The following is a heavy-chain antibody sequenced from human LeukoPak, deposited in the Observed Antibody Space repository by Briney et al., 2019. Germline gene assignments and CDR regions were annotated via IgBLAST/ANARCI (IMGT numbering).Heavy chain of an antibody. J-gene: IGHJ6*02. Sequence: GGSLRLSCAASGFTFSDYYMSWIRQAPGKGLEWVSYISSSGSTIYYADSVKGRFTISRDNAKNSLYLQMNSLRAEDTAVYYCARVPGYSGSQRYYYYGMDVWGQGTTVTVSS. CDR1: GFTFSDYY. CDR2: ISSSGSTI. D-gene: IGHD1-26*01. V-gene: IGHV3-11*01. CDR3: ARVPGYSGSQRYYYYGMDV.